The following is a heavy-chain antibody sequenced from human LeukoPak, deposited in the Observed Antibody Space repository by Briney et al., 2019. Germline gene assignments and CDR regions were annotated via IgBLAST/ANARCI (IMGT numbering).Heavy chain of an antibody. D-gene: IGHD2-15*01. CDR2: ISAYNGNT. V-gene: IGHV1-18*01. CDR1: GYTFTSYG. Sequence: GESLKISCKASGYTFTSYGISWVRQAPGQGLEWMGWISAYNGNTNYAQKLQGRVTMTTDTSTSTAYMELRSLRSDDTAVYYCARECGSCYNRIFQHWGQGTLVTVSS. CDR3: ARECGSCYNRIFQH. J-gene: IGHJ1*01.